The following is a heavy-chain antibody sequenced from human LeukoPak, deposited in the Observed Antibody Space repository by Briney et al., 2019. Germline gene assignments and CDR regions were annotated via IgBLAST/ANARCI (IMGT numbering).Heavy chain of an antibody. J-gene: IGHJ5*01. CDR2: IFYTGST. D-gene: IGHD2-21*02. V-gene: IGHV4-39*07. CDR3: TRDGAFCAGDCYSKQYDS. CDR1: GGSISSRSYY. Sequence: PSETLSLTCSVSGGSISSRSYYWGWIRQPPGKGLEWIGSIFYTGSTYYNPSLTSRVTISVDTSKNQFSLKLSSVTAADTAVYYCTRDGAFCAGDCYSKQYDSWGQGTLVTVSS.